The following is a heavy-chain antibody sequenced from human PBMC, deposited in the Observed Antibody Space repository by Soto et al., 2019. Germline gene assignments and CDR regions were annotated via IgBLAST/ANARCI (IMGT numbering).Heavy chain of an antibody. J-gene: IGHJ6*02. CDR3: AREFDCSGGSCSGMDV. Sequence: KVSCKASGYTFTGYYMHWVRQAPGQGLEWMGWINPNSGGTNYAQKFQGWVTMTRDTSISTAYMELSRLRSDDTAVYYCAREFDCSGGSCSGMDVWGQGTTVTVSS. V-gene: IGHV1-2*04. CDR2: INPNSGGT. CDR1: GYTFTGYY. D-gene: IGHD2-15*01.